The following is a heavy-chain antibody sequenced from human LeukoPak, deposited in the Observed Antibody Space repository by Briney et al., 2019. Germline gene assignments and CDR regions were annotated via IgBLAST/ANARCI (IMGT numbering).Heavy chain of an antibody. CDR3: VAAAVAIDF. V-gene: IGHV4-4*02. Sequence: SETLSLTCTVSGGSIISSNWWCWVRQPPGKGLEWIGEIYHSGSTNCNPSLKSRATISVDKSKNQFSLKLTSVTAADTAVYFCVAAAVAIDFWGQGTLVTVSS. D-gene: IGHD6-19*01. CDR2: IYHSGST. J-gene: IGHJ4*02. CDR1: GGSIISSNW.